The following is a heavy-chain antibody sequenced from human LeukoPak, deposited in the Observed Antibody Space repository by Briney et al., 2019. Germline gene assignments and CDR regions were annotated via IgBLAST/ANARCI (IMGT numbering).Heavy chain of an antibody. D-gene: IGHD6-19*01. CDR1: GGSISSIGYY. CDR3: ARGEQWPQGGFDY. CDR2: IYYTGST. J-gene: IGHJ4*02. Sequence: SEILSLTCTVSGGSISSIGYYWGWIRQPPGKGLEWIGSIYYTGSTYYNPSLRSRVTISVDTSKNQFSLKLSSVTAADTAVYYCARGEQWPQGGFDYWGQGTLVTVSS. V-gene: IGHV4-39*01.